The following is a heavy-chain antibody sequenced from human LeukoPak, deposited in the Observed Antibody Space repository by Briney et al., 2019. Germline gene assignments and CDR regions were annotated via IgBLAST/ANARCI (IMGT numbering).Heavy chain of an antibody. J-gene: IGHJ6*02. Sequence: GGSLRLSCAASGFTFSSYSMNWIRQAPGKGLEWVSYISGVSSTIYYADSVKGRFTISRDNAKNSLYLQMNNLRAEDTAVYYCARGDTVVGDYYYYGMDVWGQGTTVTVSS. D-gene: IGHD2-21*01. CDR1: GFTFSSYS. CDR2: ISGVSSTI. V-gene: IGHV3-48*04. CDR3: ARGDTVVGDYYYYGMDV.